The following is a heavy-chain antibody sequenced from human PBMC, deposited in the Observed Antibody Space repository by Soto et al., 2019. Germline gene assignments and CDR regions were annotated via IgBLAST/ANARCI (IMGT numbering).Heavy chain of an antibody. CDR1: GSSVTSYY. CDR2: IHPNSGST. D-gene: IGHD2-2*01. CDR3: AIAGIAYCSSTTCYLYYYVMDV. V-gene: IGHV1-46*01. J-gene: IGHJ6*02. Sequence: ASVKVSCKASGSSVTSYYMHWVRQAPGQGLEWMGIIHPNSGSTTYALKFQGRDTMTIDTSTSTVYMELTSLTSGDTAVYYCAIAGIAYCSSTTCYLYYYVMDVWGQGTTVTVCS.